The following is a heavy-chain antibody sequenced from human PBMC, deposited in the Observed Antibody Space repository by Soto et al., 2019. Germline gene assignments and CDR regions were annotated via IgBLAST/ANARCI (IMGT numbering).Heavy chain of an antibody. CDR1: GYTFTGYF. J-gene: IGHJ5*02. CDR2: INPNSGAT. V-gene: IGHV1-2*02. Sequence: QVQLVQSGAEVKKPGASVKVSCKAFGYTFTGYFIHWVRQAPGQGLEWLGWINPNSGATKYAQKFQGRVTLTRDTSINTAYMEMSMLRSDDTAVYYCARGGGTILAPLPWGQGTLVTVSS. D-gene: IGHD3-3*01. CDR3: ARGGGTILAPLP.